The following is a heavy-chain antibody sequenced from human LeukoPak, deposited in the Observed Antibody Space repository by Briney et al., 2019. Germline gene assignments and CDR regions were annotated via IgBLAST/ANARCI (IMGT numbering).Heavy chain of an antibody. CDR3: ARDRVQIVGASSVYFQY. CDR2: ISGYNGNT. D-gene: IGHD1-26*01. Sequence: ASVKVSCKASGYTFTSSGISWVRQAPGRGLEWMGWISGYNGNTKYAQRFQGRVTMTTDTSTTTAYMDLRSLRSDDTAMYFCARDRVQIVGASSVYFQYWGQGTLVTVSS. V-gene: IGHV1-18*01. J-gene: IGHJ1*01. CDR1: GYTFTSSG.